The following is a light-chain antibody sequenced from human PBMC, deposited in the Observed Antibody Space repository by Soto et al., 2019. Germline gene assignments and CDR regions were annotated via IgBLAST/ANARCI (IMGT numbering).Light chain of an antibody. CDR2: DAS. CDR1: QSVSSY. J-gene: IGKJ5*01. CDR3: QQRSNWPL. V-gene: IGKV3-11*01. Sequence: EIVLTQSPATLSLTPGERATLSCRASQSVSSYSAWYQQKPGQAPRLLIYDASNRATGIPARFSGSGSGTDFTLTISSLEPEDFAVYYCQQRSNWPLFGQGTRLEIK.